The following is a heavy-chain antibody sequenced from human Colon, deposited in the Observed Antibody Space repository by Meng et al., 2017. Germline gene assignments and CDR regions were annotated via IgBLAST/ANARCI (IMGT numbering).Heavy chain of an antibody. CDR2: IYHSGAT. CDR3: ASIYRYGDYGDYFDY. V-gene: IGHV4-4*02. CDR1: AGYSSSSHW. Sequence: GRGLWELSWTRLPTSAGSAGYSSSSHWWGWVRQPPGKGLEWIGEIYHSGATNYSTSPKSRVTISVDKSKNQFSLKLSSMTAADTAVYYCASIYRYGDYGDYFDYWGQGTLVTVSS. D-gene: IGHD2-21*01. J-gene: IGHJ4*02.